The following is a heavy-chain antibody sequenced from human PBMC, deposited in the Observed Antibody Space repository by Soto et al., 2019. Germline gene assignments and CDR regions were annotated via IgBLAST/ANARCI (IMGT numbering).Heavy chain of an antibody. D-gene: IGHD2-15*01. V-gene: IGHV1-2*02. CDR2: INPNSGGT. J-gene: IGHJ4*02. CDR3: ARVVVVASSPFDY. CDR1: GYTFTGYY. Sequence: ASVKVSCKASGYTFTGYYMHWVRQAPGQGLEWMGWINPNSGGTSYAQKFQGRVTMTRDTSISTAYMERSRLRSDDTAVYYCARVVVVASSPFDYWGQGTLVTVSP.